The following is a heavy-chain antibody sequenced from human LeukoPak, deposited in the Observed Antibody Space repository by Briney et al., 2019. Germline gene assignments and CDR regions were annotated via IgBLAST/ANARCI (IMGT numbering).Heavy chain of an antibody. CDR3: ARLSGLNY. J-gene: IGHJ4*02. V-gene: IGHV1-2*02. CDR1: GYTFTSYA. D-gene: IGHD3-3*01. Sequence: ASVKVSCKASGYTFTSYAMNWVRQAPGQGLEWMGWINPNSGGTNYAQKFQGRVTMTRDTSISTAYMELSRLRSDDTAVYYCARLSGLNYWGQGTLVTVSS. CDR2: INPNSGGT.